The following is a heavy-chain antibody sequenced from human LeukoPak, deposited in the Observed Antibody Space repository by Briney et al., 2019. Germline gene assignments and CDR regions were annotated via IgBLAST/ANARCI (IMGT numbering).Heavy chain of an antibody. V-gene: IGHV3-21*01. CDR1: GFTLSSYS. J-gene: IGHJ6*04. D-gene: IGHD3-10*01. Sequence: GGSLRLSCAGSGFTLSSYSMNWVRQAPGKGLEWVSFISTSSSYIYYADSVKGRFTISRDNAKNSLYLQMNSLRAEDTAVYYCAKALGYYYGSGSYFIPPTPLDVWGKGTTVTISS. CDR3: AKALGYYYGSGSYFIPPTPLDV. CDR2: ISTSSSYI.